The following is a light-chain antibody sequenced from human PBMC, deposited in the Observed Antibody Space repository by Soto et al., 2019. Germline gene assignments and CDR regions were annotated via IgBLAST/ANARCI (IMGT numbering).Light chain of an antibody. CDR2: GAS. CDR3: QESYSSLSGT. J-gene: IGKJ1*01. Sequence: QRTQSPSSLSACVGGRVTITWRKSQNINNYLNSYQQKPAKAPTILIYGASSLQSGGPSRFSGSGSGTAFTLTTSSLQHDDFAAYYSQESYSSLSGTCGQGTKVDI. CDR1: QNINNY. V-gene: IGKV1-39*01.